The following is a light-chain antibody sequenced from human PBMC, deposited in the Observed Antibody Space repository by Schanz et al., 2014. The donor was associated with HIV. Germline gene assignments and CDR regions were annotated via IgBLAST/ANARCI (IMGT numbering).Light chain of an antibody. CDR1: QGFTRW. J-gene: IGKJ2*01. Sequence: DIQMTQSPSSVSASVGDRVTISCRASQGFTRWLAWYQQKPGEAPNLLISEASTLEFGVPPRFSGSGSGTEFTLTISSLQPGDFATYYCLQYNDDVYTFGQGTKLEIK. CDR3: LQYNDDVYT. CDR2: EAS. V-gene: IGKV1-5*03.